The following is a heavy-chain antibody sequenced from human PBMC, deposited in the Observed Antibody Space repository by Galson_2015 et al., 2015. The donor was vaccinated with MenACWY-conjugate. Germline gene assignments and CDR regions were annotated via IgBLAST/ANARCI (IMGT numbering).Heavy chain of an antibody. J-gene: IGHJ4*02. V-gene: IGHV4-39*07. CDR2: IYYSGST. D-gene: IGHD5-24*01. CDR3: GRSFDPGNSRDGFTKYYFDY. Sequence: SENLSLTCNVSGGSISSTNYYWGWIRQSPGRGLEWIGSIYYSGSTYYNPSLKSRVTISVDTSKNQFSLKLSSVTAADTAVYYCGRSFDPGNSRDGFTKYYFDYWGQGPLFTVSS. CDR1: GGSISSTNYY.